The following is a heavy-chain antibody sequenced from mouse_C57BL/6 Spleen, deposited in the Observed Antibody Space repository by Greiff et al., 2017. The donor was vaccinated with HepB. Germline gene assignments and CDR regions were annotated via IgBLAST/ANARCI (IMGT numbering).Heavy chain of an antibody. Sequence: VQLQQSGPELVKPGASVKISCKASGYAFSSSWMNWVKQRPGKGLEWIGRIYPGDGDTNYNGKFKGKATLTADKSSSTAYMQLSSLTSEDSAVYFCAIPYYYGSSSWYFDVWGTGTTVTVSS. V-gene: IGHV1-82*01. CDR1: GYAFSSSW. CDR2: IYPGDGDT. CDR3: AIPYYYGSSSWYFDV. J-gene: IGHJ1*03. D-gene: IGHD1-1*01.